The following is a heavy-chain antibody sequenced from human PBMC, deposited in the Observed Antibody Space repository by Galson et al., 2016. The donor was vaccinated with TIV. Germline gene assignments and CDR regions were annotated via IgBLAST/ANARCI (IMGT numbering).Heavy chain of an antibody. D-gene: IGHD2-15*01. CDR2: ISDGGNT. V-gene: IGHV3-66*02. J-gene: IGHJ6*02. CDR3: ARDRVVDATYYYYYYGMDV. CDR1: EITVSDNF. Sequence: SLRLSCAASEITVSDNFMSWVRQAPGKGLEWVSLISDGGNTYYPDSVKGRFIISRDNSKNTLYLQMNSLRVEDTAVYYCARDRVVDATYYYYYYGMDVWGQGTAVTVSS.